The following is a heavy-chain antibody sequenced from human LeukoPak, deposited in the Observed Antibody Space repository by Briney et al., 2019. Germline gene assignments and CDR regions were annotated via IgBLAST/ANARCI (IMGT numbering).Heavy chain of an antibody. D-gene: IGHD2-15*01. CDR1: GGSFSGYY. CDR3: ARVKPKYCSGGSCYLYYYYGMDV. Sequence: SETLSLTCAVYGGSFSGYYWGWIRQPPGKGLEWIGEINHSGSTNYNPSLKSRVTISVDTSKNQFSLKLSSVTAADTAVYYCARVKPKYCSGGSCYLYYYYGMDVWGQGTTVTVSS. V-gene: IGHV4-34*01. CDR2: INHSGST. J-gene: IGHJ6*02.